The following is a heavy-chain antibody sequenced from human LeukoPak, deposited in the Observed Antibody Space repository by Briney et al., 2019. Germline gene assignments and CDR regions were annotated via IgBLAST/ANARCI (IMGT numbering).Heavy chain of an antibody. V-gene: IGHV1-69*01. Sequence: ASVKVSCKASGGTFSSYAISWVRQAPGQGLEWMRGIIPIFGTANYAQKFQGRVTITADESTSTAYMELSSLRSEDTAVYYCAREAALEWLLMWFDPWGQGTLVTVSS. CDR2: IIPIFGTA. D-gene: IGHD3-3*01. J-gene: IGHJ5*02. CDR1: GGTFSSYA. CDR3: AREAALEWLLMWFDP.